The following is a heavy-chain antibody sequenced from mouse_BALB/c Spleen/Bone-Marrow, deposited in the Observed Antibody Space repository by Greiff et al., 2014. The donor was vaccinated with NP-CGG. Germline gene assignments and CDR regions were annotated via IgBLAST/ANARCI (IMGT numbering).Heavy chain of an antibody. CDR2: INPYNDGT. CDR3: ARGITTVVPYAMDY. J-gene: IGHJ4*01. CDR1: GYTFTSYV. V-gene: IGHV1-14*01. Sequence: EVQLQQSGPELVKPGASVKMSCKASGYTFTSYVMHWVEQKPGQGLEWIGYINPYNDGTKYNEKFKGKATLTSDKSSSTAYMELSSLTSEDSAVYYCARGITTVVPYAMDYWGQGTSVTVSS. D-gene: IGHD1-1*01.